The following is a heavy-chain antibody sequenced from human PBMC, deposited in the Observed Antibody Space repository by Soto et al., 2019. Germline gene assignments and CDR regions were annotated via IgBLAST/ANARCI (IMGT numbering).Heavy chain of an antibody. CDR1: GGSISSYY. D-gene: IGHD4-17*01. CDR2: IYYSGST. Sequence: QVQLQESGPGLVKPSETLSLTCTVSGGSISSYYWSWIRQPPGKGLEWIGYIYYSGSTNYNPSLKSRVTISVDTSKNQFSLKLRSVTAADTALYYCARWYGGSLDYWGQGTLVTVSS. CDR3: ARWYGGSLDY. J-gene: IGHJ4*02. V-gene: IGHV4-59*01.